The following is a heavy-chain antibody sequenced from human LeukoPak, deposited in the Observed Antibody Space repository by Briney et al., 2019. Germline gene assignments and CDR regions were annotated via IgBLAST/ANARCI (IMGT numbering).Heavy chain of an antibody. CDR1: GFTFSDYG. Sequence: GGSLRLSCTASGFTFSDYGIHWVRQAPGKGLEWVAFIHYDGISKYYADSVKGRFTISRDNSKNTLHLQVNSLTPEDTAVYYCAKTSLWDESGHYYYMDVWGKGTTVTISS. CDR2: IHYDGISK. J-gene: IGHJ6*03. D-gene: IGHD3-3*01. V-gene: IGHV3-30*02. CDR3: AKTSLWDESGHYYYMDV.